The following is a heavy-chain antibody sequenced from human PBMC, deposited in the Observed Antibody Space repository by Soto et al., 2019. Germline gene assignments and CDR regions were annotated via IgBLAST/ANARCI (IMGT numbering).Heavy chain of an antibody. Sequence: AGGSLRLSCAASGFTLSGYEMNWVRQAPGKGLEWVSYISSSGSTIYYADSVKGRFTISRDNAKNSLYLQMNSLRAEDTAVYYCAFIVGTTKGLYGMDVWGQGTTVTVYS. V-gene: IGHV3-48*03. CDR3: AFIVGTTKGLYGMDV. CDR1: GFTLSGYE. CDR2: ISSSGSTI. D-gene: IGHD1-26*01. J-gene: IGHJ6*02.